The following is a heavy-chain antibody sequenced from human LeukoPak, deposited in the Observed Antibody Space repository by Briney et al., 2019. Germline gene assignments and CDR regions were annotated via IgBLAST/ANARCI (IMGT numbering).Heavy chain of an antibody. V-gene: IGHV4-59*01. CDR2: IYYSGST. J-gene: IGHJ5*02. Sequence: SETLSLTCTVSGGSISSYYWSWIRQPPGKGLEWIGYIYYSGSTNYNPSLKSRVTISVDTSKNQFSLKLSSVTAADTAVYYCARVWGIAAAASFDPWGQGTLVTVPS. CDR1: GGSISSYY. D-gene: IGHD6-13*01. CDR3: ARVWGIAAAASFDP.